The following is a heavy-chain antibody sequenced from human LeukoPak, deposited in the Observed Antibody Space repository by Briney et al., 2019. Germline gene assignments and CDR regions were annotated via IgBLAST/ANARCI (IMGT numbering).Heavy chain of an antibody. J-gene: IGHJ4*02. D-gene: IGHD2-2*01. CDR3: AREGAGYCSSTLSCSLDY. CDR1: GGTFSSYA. Sequence: ASVKVSCKASGGTFSSYAISWVRQAPGQGLEWMGRIIPILGIANYAQKFQGRVTITADKSTSTAYMELSSLRSEDTAVYYCAREGAGYCSSTLSCSLDYWGQGTLVTVSS. CDR2: IIPILGIA. V-gene: IGHV1-69*04.